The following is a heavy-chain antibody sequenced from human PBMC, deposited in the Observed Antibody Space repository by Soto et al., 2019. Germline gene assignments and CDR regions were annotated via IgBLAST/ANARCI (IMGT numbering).Heavy chain of an antibody. CDR3: ARAAMGGSSWPFDY. V-gene: IGHV4-4*02. Sequence: QVQLQESGPGLVKPSGTLSLTCAVSGGSISSSNWWSWVRQPPGKGLEWIGEIYHSGSTNYNPSLKIRVPISVDKSKNQFPLKLSSVTAADTAVYYCARAAMGGSSWPFDYWGQGTLVTVSS. D-gene: IGHD6-13*01. CDR1: GGSISSSNW. CDR2: IYHSGST. J-gene: IGHJ4*02.